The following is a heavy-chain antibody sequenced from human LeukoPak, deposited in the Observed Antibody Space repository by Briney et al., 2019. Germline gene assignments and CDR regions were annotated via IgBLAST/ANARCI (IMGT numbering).Heavy chain of an antibody. Sequence: ASVKVSCKASGYTFTSYGISWVRQAPGEELEWRGWISAYNGNTNYAQKLQGRVTMTTDTSTSTAYMELRSLRSDDTGVYYCARDGAMVGATTHNAFDIWGQGTMVTVSS. CDR3: ARDGAMVGATTHNAFDI. CDR1: GYTFTSYG. J-gene: IGHJ3*02. V-gene: IGHV1-18*01. D-gene: IGHD1-26*01. CDR2: ISAYNGNT.